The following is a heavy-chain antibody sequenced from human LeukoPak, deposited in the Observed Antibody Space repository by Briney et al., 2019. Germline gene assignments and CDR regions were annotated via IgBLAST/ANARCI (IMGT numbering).Heavy chain of an antibody. D-gene: IGHD2-2*01. Sequence: SETLSLTCTVSGGSISSGDYYWSWIRQPPGKGLEWIGYIYYSGSTYYNPSLKSRVTISVDTSKNQFSLKLSSVTAADTAVYHCARDYCSSTSCRGWFDPWGQGTLVTVSS. J-gene: IGHJ5*02. CDR2: IYYSGST. V-gene: IGHV4-30-4*08. CDR3: ARDYCSSTSCRGWFDP. CDR1: GGSISSGDYY.